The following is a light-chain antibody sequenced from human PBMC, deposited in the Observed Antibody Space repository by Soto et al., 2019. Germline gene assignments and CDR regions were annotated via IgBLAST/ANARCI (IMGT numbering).Light chain of an antibody. CDR2: DAS. Sequence: EIVLTQSPGTLSLSPGERATLSCRSSQGISSRYLAWYQQKPGLSPRLLIYDASNRATGIPDRFGGSGSGTDFTLTISRLESEDFGVYYCQQYGSYPWTFGQGTKVEIK. J-gene: IGKJ1*01. CDR1: QGISSRY. V-gene: IGKV3-20*01. CDR3: QQYGSYPWT.